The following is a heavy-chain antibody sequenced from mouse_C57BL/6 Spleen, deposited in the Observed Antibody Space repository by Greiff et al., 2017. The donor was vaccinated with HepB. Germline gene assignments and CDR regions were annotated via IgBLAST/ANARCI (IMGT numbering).Heavy chain of an antibody. J-gene: IGHJ3*01. D-gene: IGHD2-1*01. V-gene: IGHV1-55*01. Sequence: VQLQQPGAELVKPGASVKMSCKASGYTFTSYWITWVKQRPGQGLEWIGDIYPGSGSTNYNEKFKSKATLTVDTSSSTAYMQLSSLTSEDSAVYYCARYGNYVSAWFAYWGQGTLVTVSA. CDR1: GYTFTSYW. CDR2: IYPGSGST. CDR3: ARYGNYVSAWFAY.